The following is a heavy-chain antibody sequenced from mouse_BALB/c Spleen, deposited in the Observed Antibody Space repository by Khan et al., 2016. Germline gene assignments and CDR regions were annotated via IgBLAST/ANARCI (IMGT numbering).Heavy chain of an antibody. Sequence: EVKLLESGGGLVQPGGSLKLSCAASGLDFSRYWMSWVRQAPGKGLEWIGEINPDSSTINYTPSLKDKFIISRENAKHTLYLPMSKVRSEDTALYYSARAGYYGYLAYWGRGTLVTVSA. J-gene: IGHJ3*01. D-gene: IGHD1-1*01. CDR3: ARAGYYGYLAY. V-gene: IGHV4-1*02. CDR1: GLDFSRYW. CDR2: INPDSSTI.